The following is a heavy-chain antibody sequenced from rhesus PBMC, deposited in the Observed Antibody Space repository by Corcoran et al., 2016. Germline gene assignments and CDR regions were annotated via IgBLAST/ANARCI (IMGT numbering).Heavy chain of an antibody. CDR1: GFSLTTNGMG. CDR2: IYWDDDK. J-gene: IGHJ4*01. D-gene: IGHD2-21*01. Sequence: QVTLKASGPALVNPTQTLPLTCTSSGFSLTTNGMGVGWIRQPPGKALEWLALIYWDDDKGYSTSLKSRLTISKDTSKNQVVLTMTNMDPVDTATYYCARTQYCTGSGCYQVIDYWGQGVLVTVSS. V-gene: IGHV2-174*01. CDR3: ARTQYCTGSGCYQVIDY.